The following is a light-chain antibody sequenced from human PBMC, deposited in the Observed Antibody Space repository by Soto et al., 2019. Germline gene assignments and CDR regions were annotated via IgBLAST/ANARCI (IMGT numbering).Light chain of an antibody. Sequence: EILLTHSPGSLSVFPVEISSLSCRASQNVNNRLAWYQQKAGQAPRLLISGASSRATGIPDRFSGSGSGTDFTLTISGLQPEDLATYYCQSYNTARPTFGQGTRLEIK. CDR1: QNVNNR. J-gene: IGKJ5*01. V-gene: IGKV3D-15*01. CDR3: QSYNTARPT. CDR2: GAS.